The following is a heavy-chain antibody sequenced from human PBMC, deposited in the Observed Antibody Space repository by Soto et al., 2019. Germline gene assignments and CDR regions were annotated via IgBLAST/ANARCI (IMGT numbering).Heavy chain of an antibody. Sequence: QVQLVESGGGVVQPGRSLRLSCAGSGFPFTSYGMHWVREGPDKGLEWVAVISYDGSDKYYADSVKGRFTISRDNTKMMRYLQMHSLRPEDTALYYCVGGQYYFDYRGQGTLVIVSS. V-gene: IGHV3-30*03. J-gene: IGHJ4*02. D-gene: IGHD3-10*01. CDR3: VGGQYYFDY. CDR1: GFPFTSYG. CDR2: ISYDGSDK.